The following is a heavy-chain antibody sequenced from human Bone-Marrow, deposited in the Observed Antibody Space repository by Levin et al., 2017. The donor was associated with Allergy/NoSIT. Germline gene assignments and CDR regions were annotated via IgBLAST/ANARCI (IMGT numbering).Heavy chain of an antibody. D-gene: IGHD6-19*01. CDR1: GFTFSNAW. CDR2: IKSKTDGGTT. J-gene: IGHJ4*02. CDR3: TTGAVAVAGTPLETLIDY. Sequence: KPGGSLRLSCAASGFTFSNAWMSWVRQAPGKGLEWVGRIKSKTDGGTTDYAAPVKGRFTISRDDSKNTLYLQMNSLKTEDTAVYYCTTGAVAVAGTPLETLIDYWGQGTLVTVSS. V-gene: IGHV3-15*01.